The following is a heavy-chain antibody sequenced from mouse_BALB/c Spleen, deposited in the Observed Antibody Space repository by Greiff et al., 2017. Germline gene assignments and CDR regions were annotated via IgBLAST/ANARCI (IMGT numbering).Heavy chain of an antibody. CDR2: ISTYYGNT. Sequence: QVQLQQSGPELVRPGVSVKISCKGSGYTFTDYAMHWVKQSHAKSLEWIGVISTYYGNTNYNQKFKGKATMTVDQSSSTAYMELARLTSEDSAIYYCARGVRRFAYWGQGTLVTVSA. CDR3: ARGVRRFAY. D-gene: IGHD2-14*01. V-gene: IGHV1-67*01. CDR1: GYTFTDYA. J-gene: IGHJ3*01.